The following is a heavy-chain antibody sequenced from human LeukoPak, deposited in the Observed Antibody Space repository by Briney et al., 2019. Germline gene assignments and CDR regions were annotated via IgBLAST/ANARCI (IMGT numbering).Heavy chain of an antibody. D-gene: IGHD3-3*01. CDR2: INHSGST. J-gene: IGHJ4*02. Sequence: KASETLSLTCAVYGGSFSGYYWSWIRQPPGKGLEWIGEINHSGSTNYNPSLKSRVTISVDTSKNQFSLKLSSVTAADTAVYYCAREGRQYYDFWSGYQAFVDWGQGTLVTVSS. CDR3: AREGRQYYDFWSGYQAFVD. CDR1: GGSFSGYY. V-gene: IGHV4-34*01.